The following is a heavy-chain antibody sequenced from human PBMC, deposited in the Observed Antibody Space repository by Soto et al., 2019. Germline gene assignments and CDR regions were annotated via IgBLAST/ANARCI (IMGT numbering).Heavy chain of an antibody. Sequence: ASVKVSCKASGFTFTSSAVQWVRQARGQRLEWIGWIVVGSGKTNYAQKFQERVTITRDMSTSKAYMELSSLRSEDTAVYYCAAVSPGPTIAVAGKAFDYWGQGTLVTVSS. CDR1: GFTFTSSA. CDR2: IVVGSGKT. CDR3: AAVSPGPTIAVAGKAFDY. D-gene: IGHD6-19*01. V-gene: IGHV1-58*01. J-gene: IGHJ4*02.